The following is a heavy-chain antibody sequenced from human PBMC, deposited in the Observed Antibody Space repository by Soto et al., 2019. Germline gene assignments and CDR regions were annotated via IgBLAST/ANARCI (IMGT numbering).Heavy chain of an antibody. Sequence: GGSLRLSCAASGITFRNYAMSWVRQAPGKGLEWVSSISGSGGSTYYADSVKGRFTIFRDNSKSTVYLELNNLSAEDTAVYHCAKNQGVELVPLATVYWFDPWGQGSVVTVSS. D-gene: IGHD1-26*01. CDR1: GITFRNYA. CDR2: ISGSGGST. J-gene: IGHJ5*02. CDR3: AKNQGVELVPLATVYWFDP. V-gene: IGHV3-23*01.